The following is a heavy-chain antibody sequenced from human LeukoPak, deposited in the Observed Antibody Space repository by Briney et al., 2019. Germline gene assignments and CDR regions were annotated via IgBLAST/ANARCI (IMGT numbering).Heavy chain of an antibody. J-gene: IGHJ3*02. CDR2: IYYSGST. V-gene: IGHV4-59*08. D-gene: IGHD3-16*01. CDR1: GGSISSYY. CDR3: ARLIGGTGVTFDI. Sequence: PSETLSLTCAVSGGSISSYYWSWIRQPPGKGLEWIGYIYYSGSTNYNPSLKSRVTISVDTSKNQFSLKLSSVTAADTAVYYCARLIGGTGVTFDIWGQGTMVTVSS.